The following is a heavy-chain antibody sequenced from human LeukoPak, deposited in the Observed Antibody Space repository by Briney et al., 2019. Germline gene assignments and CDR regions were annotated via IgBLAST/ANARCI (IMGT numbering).Heavy chain of an antibody. V-gene: IGHV4-59*08. CDR1: GGSISSYY. D-gene: IGHD1-26*01. CDR3: ARLEYSGTYTIDY. CDR2: TYYTGSA. J-gene: IGHJ4*02. Sequence: SETLSLTCTVSGGSISSYYWSWIRQPPGKGLEWIGHTYYTGSADYNPSLKSRVTISVDTSKNQFSLKLTSVTAADTALYYCARLEYSGTYTIDYWGQGTLVTVSS.